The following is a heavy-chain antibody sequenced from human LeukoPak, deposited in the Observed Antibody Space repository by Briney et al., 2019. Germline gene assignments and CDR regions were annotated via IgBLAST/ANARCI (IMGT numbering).Heavy chain of an antibody. V-gene: IGHV4-34*01. J-gene: IGHJ5*02. CDR1: GGSFSGYY. D-gene: IGHD2-2*01. Sequence: SETLSLTCAVYGGSFSGYYWSWIRQPPGKGLEWIGEINHSGSTNYNPSLKSRVTISVDTSKNQFSLKLSSVTAADTAVYYCARGSQLLTRSPHNWFDPWGQGTLVTVSS. CDR2: INHSGST. CDR3: ARGSQLLTRSPHNWFDP.